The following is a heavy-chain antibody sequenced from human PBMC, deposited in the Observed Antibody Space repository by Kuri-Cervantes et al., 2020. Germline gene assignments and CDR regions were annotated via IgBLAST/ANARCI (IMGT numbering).Heavy chain of an antibody. CDR3: AKGIVDYDFWSGYLGYYYYYGMDV. CDR1: GFTFSSYS. D-gene: IGHD3-3*01. J-gene: IGHJ6*02. V-gene: IGHV3-21*01. Sequence: GESLKISCAASGFTFSSYSMNWVRQAPGKGLEWVSSISSSSSYIYYADSVKGRFTISRDNAKNSLYLQMNSLRAEDTAVYYCAKGIVDYDFWSGYLGYYYYYGMDVWGQGTTVTVSS. CDR2: ISSSSSYI.